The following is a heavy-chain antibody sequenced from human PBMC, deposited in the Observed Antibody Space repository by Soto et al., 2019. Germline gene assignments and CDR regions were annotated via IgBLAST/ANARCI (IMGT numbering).Heavy chain of an antibody. D-gene: IGHD4-17*01. CDR2: ISDTGCNT. CDR1: GFTFSSYT. CDR3: AKGASAYGDCFDC. Sequence: EVQLLESGGGPAQPGGSLRLSCAASGFTFSSYTMNWVRRAPGKGLEWVSTISDTGCNTFYADSVKGRFTISRDNSKNTLYLQMNSLRAEDTAIYYCAKGASAYGDCFDCWGQGTLVTVSS. V-gene: IGHV3-23*01. J-gene: IGHJ4*02.